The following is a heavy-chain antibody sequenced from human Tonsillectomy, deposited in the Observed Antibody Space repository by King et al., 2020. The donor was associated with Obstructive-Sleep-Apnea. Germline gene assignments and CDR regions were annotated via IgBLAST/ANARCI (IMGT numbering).Heavy chain of an antibody. CDR3: ALITGSDY. CDR2: IKKDGSEG. CDR1: GISFSNYW. D-gene: IGHD1-1*01. V-gene: IGHV3-7*01. Sequence: VQLVESGGGLVQPGGSLRLSCTVSGISFSNYWMSWVRQAPGKGREWVANIKKDGSEGYYVDAVKGRFTISRDNPKNSLFLQMNSLRGEETAVYFCALITGSDYWGQGTMVTVSS. J-gene: IGHJ4*02.